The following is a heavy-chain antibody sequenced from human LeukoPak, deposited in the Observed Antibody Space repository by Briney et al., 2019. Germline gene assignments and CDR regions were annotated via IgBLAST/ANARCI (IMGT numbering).Heavy chain of an antibody. J-gene: IGHJ4*02. CDR3: ARPAVSGWSLDY. CDR2: ISASSTTV. V-gene: IGHV3-48*01. Sequence: PGGSLRLSCAASGFTFSFYNMNWVRQAPGKGLEWLSYISASSTTVHYADSVKGRFTVSRDNAKNSLYLQMNSLRAEDTAVYYCARPAVSGWSLDYWGQGTLVTVSS. CDR1: GFTFSFYN. D-gene: IGHD6-19*01.